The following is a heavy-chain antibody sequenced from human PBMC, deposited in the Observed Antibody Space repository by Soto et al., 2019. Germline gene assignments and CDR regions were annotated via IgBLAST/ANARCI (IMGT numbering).Heavy chain of an antibody. V-gene: IGHV3-53*02. J-gene: IGHJ4*02. CDR2: IYSGGST. CDR1: GFTVSNNY. D-gene: IGHD2-2*01. CDR3: ATDTSLDY. Sequence: EVQLVETGGGLIQPGGSLRLSCAASGFTVSNNYMSWVRQAPGKGLEWVSLIYSGGSTFYADSVKGRFTISRDNSKNTLLLPMNSMRAEDTAVYFWATDTSLDYWGQGTGVTVSS.